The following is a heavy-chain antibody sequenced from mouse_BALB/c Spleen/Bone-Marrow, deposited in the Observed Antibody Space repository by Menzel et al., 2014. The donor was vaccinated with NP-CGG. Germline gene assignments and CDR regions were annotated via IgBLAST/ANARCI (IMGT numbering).Heavy chain of an antibody. D-gene: IGHD2-14*01. CDR1: GFNIKDTY. V-gene: IGHV14-3*02. CDR2: IDPAIFT. CDR3: ASYRYGWYFDV. J-gene: IGHJ1*01. Sequence: EVQGVESGAELVKPGASVKLSCTASGFNIKDTYLHWAKQRPEQGLDWIGRIDPAIFTKYDPKFQGKATITADTSSNTAYLHLSSLTSEDTAVYYCASYRYGWYFDVWGAGTTVTVSS.